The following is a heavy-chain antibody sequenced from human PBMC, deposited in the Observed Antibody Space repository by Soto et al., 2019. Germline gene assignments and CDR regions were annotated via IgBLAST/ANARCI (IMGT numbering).Heavy chain of an antibody. J-gene: IGHJ6*02. CDR3: AMSLTQVYGSGSYYIRANYYYYYGMDV. V-gene: IGHV4-39*01. CDR1: GGSISSSSYY. CDR2: IYYSGST. Sequence: SETLSLTCTVSGGSISSSSYYWGWIRQPPGKGLEWIGSIYYSGSTYYNTSLKSRVTISVDTSKNQFTMKLSSVTAAVTAVYYCAMSLTQVYGSGSYYIRANYYYYYGMDVWGQGTTVT. D-gene: IGHD3-10*01.